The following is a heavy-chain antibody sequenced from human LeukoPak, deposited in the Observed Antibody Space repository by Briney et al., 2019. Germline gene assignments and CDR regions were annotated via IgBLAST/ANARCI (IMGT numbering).Heavy chain of an antibody. Sequence: GGSLRPSCAAFGFTFSNYEMNWVRQAPGKGLEWVSYISRSSGSSIYYADSVKGRFTISRDNAKNSLYLQMNSLGAEDTAVYYCARDSSGWYYFDYWGQGILVTVSS. D-gene: IGHD6-19*01. CDR3: ARDSSGWYYFDY. V-gene: IGHV3-48*03. CDR2: ISRSSGSSI. CDR1: GFTFSNYE. J-gene: IGHJ4*02.